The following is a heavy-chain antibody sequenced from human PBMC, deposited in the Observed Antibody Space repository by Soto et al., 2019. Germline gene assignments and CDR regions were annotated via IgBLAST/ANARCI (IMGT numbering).Heavy chain of an antibody. CDR1: GYTFTSYD. Sequence: QVQLVQSGAEVKKPGASVKVSCKASGYTFTSYDINWVRQATGQGLEWMGWMNPNSGNTDYAQKFQGRVTMTRNTYISTAYMELSSMRSEATAVYYCARERSAAGTGWFDPWGQGTLVTVSS. J-gene: IGHJ5*02. D-gene: IGHD6-13*01. V-gene: IGHV1-8*01. CDR3: ARERSAAGTGWFDP. CDR2: MNPNSGNT.